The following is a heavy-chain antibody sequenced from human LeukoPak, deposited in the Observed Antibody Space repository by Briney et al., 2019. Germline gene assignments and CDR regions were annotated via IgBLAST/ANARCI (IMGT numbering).Heavy chain of an antibody. CDR1: GGTFSSYA. V-gene: IGHV1-69*04. CDR3: ARGGDSYEYSSSWYFFDY. Sequence: ASVKVSCKASGGTFSSYAISWVRQAPGQGLEWMGRIYAQNFQGRVTITADKSTSTAYMELSSLKSEDTAVYYCARGGDSYEYSSSWYFFDYWGQGTLVTVSS. CDR2: I. J-gene: IGHJ4*02. D-gene: IGHD6-13*01.